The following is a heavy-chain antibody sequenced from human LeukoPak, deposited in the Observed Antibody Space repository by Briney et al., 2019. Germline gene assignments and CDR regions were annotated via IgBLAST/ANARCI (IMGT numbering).Heavy chain of an antibody. CDR3: ARDWDSSGWSKPDY. J-gene: IGHJ4*02. D-gene: IGHD6-19*01. CDR1: GDSISGSSDY. Sequence: SETLSLTCTVSGDSISGSSDYWGWIRQPPGTGLEWIGSIYYSGSTYYNPSLKSRVTISVDTSKNQFSLKLSSVTAADTAVYYCARDWDSSGWSKPDYWGQGTLVTVSS. CDR2: IYYSGST. V-gene: IGHV4-39*07.